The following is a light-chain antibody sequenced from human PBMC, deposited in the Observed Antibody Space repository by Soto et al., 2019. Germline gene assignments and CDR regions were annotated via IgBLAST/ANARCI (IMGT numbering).Light chain of an antibody. CDR3: QSYDLSLSAYV. J-gene: IGLJ1*01. Sequence: QSVLTQPPSVSGAPGQRVTISCTGNSSNIGAGHDVHWYQQFPGTAPQLLIFGNNNRPSGVPDRFSGSKSGSSASLAITGLQAEDEADFYCQSYDLSLSAYVFGTGTKVTVL. V-gene: IGLV1-40*01. CDR2: GNN. CDR1: SSNIGAGHD.